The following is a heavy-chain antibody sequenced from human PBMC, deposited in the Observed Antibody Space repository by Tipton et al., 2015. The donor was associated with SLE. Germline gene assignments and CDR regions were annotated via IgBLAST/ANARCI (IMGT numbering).Heavy chain of an antibody. V-gene: IGHV1-18*01. CDR3: ARVVVGAFDY. D-gene: IGHD2-15*01. J-gene: IGHJ4*02. Sequence: QVQLVQSGVEVKKPGASVKVSCKASGYTFIHKGISWVRQAPGQGLEFMGWISVYNGYTNHAQKFQGRVTLTTDTSTSTAYMELRSLRSDDTAVYYCARVVVGAFDYWGQGTLVTVSS. CDR1: GYTFIHKG. CDR2: ISVYNGYT.